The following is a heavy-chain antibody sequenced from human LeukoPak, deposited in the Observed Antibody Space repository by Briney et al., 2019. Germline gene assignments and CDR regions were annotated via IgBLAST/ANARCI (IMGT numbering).Heavy chain of an antibody. V-gene: IGHV6-1*01. CDR2: TYYRSKWYN. J-gene: IGHJ4*02. CDR3: TRDEQWLVYFDY. Sequence: SQTLSLTCAISGDSVSSNSAAWNWIRQSPSRGLEWLGRTYYRSKWYNDYAESVKSRITINPDTSKNQFSLQLNSVTPEDTAVHYCTRDEQWLVYFDYWGQGTLVTVSS. D-gene: IGHD6-19*01. CDR1: GDSVSSNSAA.